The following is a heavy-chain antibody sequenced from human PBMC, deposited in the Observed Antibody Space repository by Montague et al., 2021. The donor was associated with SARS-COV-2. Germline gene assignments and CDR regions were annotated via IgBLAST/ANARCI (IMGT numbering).Heavy chain of an antibody. CDR1: GGSISSYY. Sequence: SETLSLTCTVSGGSISSYYWSWIRQPPGKGLEWIGYIYYSGSTNYHPSLKSRVTVSVDTSKNQFSLKLSSVTAADTAVYYCARVFPRWLQFDPYFDYWGQGTLVTVSA. CDR3: ARVFPRWLQFDPYFDY. J-gene: IGHJ4*02. CDR2: IYYSGST. D-gene: IGHD5-24*01. V-gene: IGHV4-59*01.